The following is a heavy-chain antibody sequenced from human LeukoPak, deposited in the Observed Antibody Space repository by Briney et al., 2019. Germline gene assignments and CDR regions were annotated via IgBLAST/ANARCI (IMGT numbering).Heavy chain of an antibody. CDR2: SDSGST. V-gene: IGHV3-53*01. Sequence: GGSLRLSCAASGFSVRSNYMSWVRQAPGKGLEWVSFSDSGSTYYTDSVKGRFTISRDNSKNTLYLQMNSLRAEDTAVYYCAYHGAYDSSGFDYWGQGTLVTVSS. CDR1: GFSVRSNY. J-gene: IGHJ4*02. CDR3: AYHGAYDSSGFDY. D-gene: IGHD3-22*01.